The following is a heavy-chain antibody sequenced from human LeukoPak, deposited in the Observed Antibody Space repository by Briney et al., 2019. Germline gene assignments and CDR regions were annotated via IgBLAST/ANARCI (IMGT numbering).Heavy chain of an antibody. D-gene: IGHD2-2*01. CDR3: ARVSVPAAKGAFDI. CDR1: GGSISSYH. CDR2: IFTSGST. J-gene: IGHJ3*02. V-gene: IGHV4-4*07. Sequence: PSETLSLTCSVSGGSISSYHWSWIRQPAGKGLEWIGRIFTSGSTDYNPSLKSRVTISVDKSTSQFSLKLSSVTAADTAVYYCARVSVPAAKGAFDIWGQGTMVTVSS.